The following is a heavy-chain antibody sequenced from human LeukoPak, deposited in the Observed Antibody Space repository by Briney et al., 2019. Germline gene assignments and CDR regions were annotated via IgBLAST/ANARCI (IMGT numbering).Heavy chain of an antibody. V-gene: IGHV3-30*02. D-gene: IGHD1-14*01. CDR3: AKGDKPGY. Sequence: GGSLRLSCVTSGFTFSSYGMHWVRQAPGKGLEWVAFIRYDESNKYYADSVKGRFTISRDNSKNTLYLQMNSLRAEDTAVYYCAKGDKPGYWGQGTLITVSS. CDR1: GFTFSSYG. J-gene: IGHJ4*02. CDR2: IRYDESNK.